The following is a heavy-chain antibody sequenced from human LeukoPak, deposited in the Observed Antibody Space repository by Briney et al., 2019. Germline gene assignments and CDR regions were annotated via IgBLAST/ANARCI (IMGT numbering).Heavy chain of an antibody. CDR3: ALSNWFDP. Sequence: GGSLRLSCAASGFTFSSYAMSWVRQAPGKGLEWVSSISSSSSYIYYADSVKGRFTISRDNAKNSLYLQMNSLRAEDTAVYYCALSNWFDPWGQGTLVTVSS. CDR2: ISSSSSYI. CDR1: GFTFSSYA. J-gene: IGHJ5*02. V-gene: IGHV3-21*01.